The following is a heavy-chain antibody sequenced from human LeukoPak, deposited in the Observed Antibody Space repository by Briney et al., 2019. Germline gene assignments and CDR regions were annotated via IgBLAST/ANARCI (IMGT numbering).Heavy chain of an antibody. CDR3: AKDPDAFCGGDCYAWEPRYMDV. D-gene: IGHD2-21*02. CDR2: ISYDGGKK. V-gene: IGHV3-30*18. Sequence: GGSLRLSCAASGFTFTTYGMHWVRQAPGKGLEWVAVISYDGGKKYYADSVKGRFTISRDNSKNALYLQLNSLRPEDTAVYYCAKDPDAFCGGDCYAWEPRYMDVWGKGPRSPSP. J-gene: IGHJ6*03. CDR1: GFTFTTYG.